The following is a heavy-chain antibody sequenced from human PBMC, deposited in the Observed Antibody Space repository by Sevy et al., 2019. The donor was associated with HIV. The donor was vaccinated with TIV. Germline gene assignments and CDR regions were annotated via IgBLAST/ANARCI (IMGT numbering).Heavy chain of an antibody. CDR2: ISSSSSEI. D-gene: IGHD2-2*01. CDR1: GFTSSNYS. V-gene: IGHV3-21*05. J-gene: IGHJ4*02. CDR3: AREVCSATTCPIQTGAQN. Sequence: GGSLRLSCAASGFTSSNYSMTWVRQAPGKGLEWVAFISSSSSEIYYADSVKGRFTISRDNAKNSLYLQMTSLRAEDTAMYYCAREVCSATTCPIQTGAQNWGQRTLVTVSS.